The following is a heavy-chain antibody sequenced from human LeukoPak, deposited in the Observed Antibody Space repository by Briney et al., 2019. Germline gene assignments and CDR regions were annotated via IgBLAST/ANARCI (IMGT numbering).Heavy chain of an antibody. D-gene: IGHD6-25*01. CDR2: ISGSGSTT. V-gene: IGHV3-23*01. CDR3: AKANSGSASRGYFDY. Sequence: GGSLRLSCAASGFTFSSYGMSWVRQAPGKGLEWVSGISGSGSTTYYADSVKGRFTISRDNSKNTLYLQMNSLRAEDTAVYYCAKANSGSASRGYFDYWGQGTLVTVSS. CDR1: GFTFSSYG. J-gene: IGHJ4*02.